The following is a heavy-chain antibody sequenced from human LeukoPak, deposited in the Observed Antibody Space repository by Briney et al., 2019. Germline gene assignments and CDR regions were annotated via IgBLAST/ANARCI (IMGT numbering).Heavy chain of an antibody. D-gene: IGHD3-10*01. CDR3: ARDLGITMVRGVIY. J-gene: IGHJ4*02. Sequence: GRSLRLSCAASGFTFSSYGMHWVRQAPGKGLEWVAVISYDGSNKYYADSVKGRFTISRDNSKDTLYLQMNSLRAEDTAVYYCARDLGITMVRGVIYWGQGTLVTVSS. V-gene: IGHV3-30*03. CDR1: GFTFSSYG. CDR2: ISYDGSNK.